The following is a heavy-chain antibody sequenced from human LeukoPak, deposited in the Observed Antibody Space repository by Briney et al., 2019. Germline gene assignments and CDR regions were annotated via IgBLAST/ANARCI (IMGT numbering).Heavy chain of an antibody. V-gene: IGHV3-48*03. Sequence: GGSLRLSCAASGFAFSSYEMNWVRQAPGKGLEWVSYISSSGSTIYYADSVKGRFTISRDNAKNSLYLQMNSLRAEDTAVYYCARGAYYDSSGYYCDIDYWGQGTLVTVSS. CDR3: ARGAYYDSSGYYCDIDY. D-gene: IGHD3-22*01. CDR1: GFAFSSYE. J-gene: IGHJ4*02. CDR2: ISSSGSTI.